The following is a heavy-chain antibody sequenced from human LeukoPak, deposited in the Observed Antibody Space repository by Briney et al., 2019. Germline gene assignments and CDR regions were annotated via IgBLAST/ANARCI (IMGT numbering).Heavy chain of an antibody. CDR1: GFTFSSAC. Sequence: GGSLRLSCAASGFTFSSACLSWVRQAPGKGLGWVSGISGAGGSTYYADSVKGRFTISRDNSKDTLYLQMNSLRAEDTAIYYCVKLRTGTATNFDYWGQGTLVTVSS. V-gene: IGHV3-23*01. CDR2: ISGAGGST. D-gene: IGHD1-1*01. J-gene: IGHJ4*02. CDR3: VKLRTGTATNFDY.